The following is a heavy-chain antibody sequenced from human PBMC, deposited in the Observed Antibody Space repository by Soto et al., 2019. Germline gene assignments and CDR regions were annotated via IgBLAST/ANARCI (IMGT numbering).Heavy chain of an antibody. D-gene: IGHD5-18*01. V-gene: IGHV1-8*01. Sequence: ASVKVSCKASGYTFTNNDVTWVRQAIGQGLEWMGWMNPGSGDTGYAQKFQGRVTMTRNISIATAYMELSSLRSEDTAIYYCARMASFGSLNWFDPWGQGTLVTVSS. CDR3: ARMASFGSLNWFDP. J-gene: IGHJ5*02. CDR2: MNPGSGDT. CDR1: GYTFTNND.